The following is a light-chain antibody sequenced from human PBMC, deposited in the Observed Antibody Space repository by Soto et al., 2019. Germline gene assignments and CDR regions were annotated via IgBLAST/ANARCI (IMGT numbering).Light chain of an antibody. CDR3: QQYGSSPGT. CDR1: QNVNNNY. CDR2: GAY. J-gene: IGKJ2*01. Sequence: DIVLTQSPGALSLSPGERATLSCRASQNVNNNYLAWYQQKPGQAPRLLIRGAYSRATGLPDRFSGSGSGTAFTLTISRLEPEDFAVYYCQQYGSSPGTFGQGTKLEIK. V-gene: IGKV3-20*01.